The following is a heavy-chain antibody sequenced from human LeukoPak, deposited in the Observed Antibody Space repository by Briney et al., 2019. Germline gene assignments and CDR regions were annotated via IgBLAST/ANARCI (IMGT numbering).Heavy chain of an antibody. CDR1: GGSISSYY. Sequence: SETLSLTCTVSGGSISSYYWSWIRQPAGKGLEWIGRIYTSGSTNYNPSLKSRVTMSVDTSKDQFSLELSSVTAADTAVYYCARDYGDYGWFDPWGQGTLVTVSS. D-gene: IGHD4-17*01. CDR3: ARDYGDYGWFDP. CDR2: IYTSGST. J-gene: IGHJ5*02. V-gene: IGHV4-4*07.